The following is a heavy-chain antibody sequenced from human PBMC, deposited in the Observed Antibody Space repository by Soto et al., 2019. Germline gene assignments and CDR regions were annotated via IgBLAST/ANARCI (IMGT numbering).Heavy chain of an antibody. V-gene: IGHV5-51*01. CDR1: GYIFTSYW. Sequence: GESLKISCTGSGYIFTSYWIGWGVQRPGKCLAWMGIIYPVDSDTRYSPSFQGQVTIPADKSISTAYLQRSSLKASDTAMYYCARRASYGSGFSWGQVTLVTVSS. J-gene: IGHJ4*02. D-gene: IGHD3-10*01. CDR2: IYPVDSDT. CDR3: ARRASYGSGFS.